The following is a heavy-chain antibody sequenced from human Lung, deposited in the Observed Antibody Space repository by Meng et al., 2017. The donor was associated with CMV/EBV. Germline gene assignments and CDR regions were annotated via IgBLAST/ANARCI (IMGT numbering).Heavy chain of an antibody. Sequence: GESLKISCSASGFTVSSNYMSWVRQAPGKGLEWVSVIYSVGTTYYADTVQGRFTITRDNYKNTVYPEMNSLNAEDRAVYYCARDKSLEALDVWGQGTMVTVSS. J-gene: IGHJ3*01. V-gene: IGHV3-53*05. CDR3: ARDKSLEALDV. CDR1: GFTVSSNY. CDR2: IYSVGTT. D-gene: IGHD1-1*01.